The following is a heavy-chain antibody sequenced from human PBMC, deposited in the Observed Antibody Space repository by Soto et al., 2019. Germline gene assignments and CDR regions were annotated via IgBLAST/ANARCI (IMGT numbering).Heavy chain of an antibody. J-gene: IGHJ4*02. CDR1: GGSISSSSYY. D-gene: IGHD2-15*01. V-gene: IGHV4-39*01. Sequence: QLQLQESGPGLVKPSETLSLTCTVSGGSISSSSYYWGWIRQPPGKGLEWVGTVYYCGSTYYKPSLKHRVTISVDTPKHQSALPLSAVTAAGTAVYYCARRDSASYFDHRGQGNLVTVSS. CDR2: VYYCGST. CDR3: ARRDSASYFDH.